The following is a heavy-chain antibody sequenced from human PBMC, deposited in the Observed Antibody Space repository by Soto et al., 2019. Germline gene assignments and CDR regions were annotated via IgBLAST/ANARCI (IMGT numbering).Heavy chain of an antibody. Sequence: GGSLRLSCAASAFTFSDYYMSCIRPAPGKWLAWVSYISSSGSIIYYADSVQGRFTISRDNAKNSLYLQMNSLRAEDTAVYYCARDLGYYDSSGYFDYWGQGTRVTVSS. V-gene: IGHV3-11*01. D-gene: IGHD3-22*01. CDR3: ARDLGYYDSSGYFDY. CDR2: ISSSGSII. J-gene: IGHJ4*02. CDR1: AFTFSDYY.